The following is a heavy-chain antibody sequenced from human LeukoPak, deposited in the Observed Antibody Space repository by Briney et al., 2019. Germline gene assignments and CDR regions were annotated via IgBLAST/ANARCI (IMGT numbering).Heavy chain of an antibody. Sequence: SETLSLTCTVPGGSISSYYWSWIRPPAGKGLQWIGRIYSSGSTNYNPSLKSRVTMSVDTSKNQFSLKLSSVTATDTAVYYCARVRLSSRGYSDDAFDIWGRGTMVTVSS. J-gene: IGHJ3*02. CDR1: GGSISSYY. V-gene: IGHV4-4*07. CDR2: IYSSGST. CDR3: ARVRLSSRGYSDDAFDI. D-gene: IGHD3-22*01.